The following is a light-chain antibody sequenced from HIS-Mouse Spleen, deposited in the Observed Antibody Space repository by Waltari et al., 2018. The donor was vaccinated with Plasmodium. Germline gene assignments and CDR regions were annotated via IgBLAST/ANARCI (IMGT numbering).Light chain of an antibody. V-gene: IGLV5-37*01. CDR2: YYSDSDK. CDR1: SDLNVGSYN. CDR3: MIWPSNASGV. Sequence: QPVLTQPPSSSASPGESARLTCTFPSDLNVGSYNFYCSQQTPGSPPRYLLYYYSDSDKGQGSGVPSRFSGSKDASANTGILLISGLQSEDEADYYCMIWPSNASGVFGGGTKLTVL. J-gene: IGLJ3*02.